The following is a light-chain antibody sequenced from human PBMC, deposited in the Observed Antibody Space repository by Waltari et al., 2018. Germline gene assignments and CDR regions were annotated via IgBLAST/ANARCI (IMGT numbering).Light chain of an antibody. V-gene: IGLV1-47*01. Sequence: QSVLTQPPSASGTPGLRVSISCSGSSSNIGANSVYWYQQLPGAAPNLLIYKDDQRPPGVPDRLSGSKSGTSASLAISGLRSADEADYYCAAWDDSLSGRVFGGGTKLTVL. CDR2: KDD. CDR3: AAWDDSLSGRV. J-gene: IGLJ3*02. CDR1: SSNIGANS.